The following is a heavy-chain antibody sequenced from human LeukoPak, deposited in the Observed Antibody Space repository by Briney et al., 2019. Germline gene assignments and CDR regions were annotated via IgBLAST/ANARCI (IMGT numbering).Heavy chain of an antibody. CDR3: ARDLSGPNYGMDV. CDR1: GYRFSCYY. CDR2: INPNSGDT. J-gene: IGHJ6*02. V-gene: IGHV1-2*06. Sequence: GASVKVSCKPSGYRFSCYYVHWVRQAPGQGLEWMGRINPNSGDTNSAQKFQGRVTMTRDTSVNTAYMELSRLRSDDTAVYFCARDLSGPNYGMDVWGQGTTVTVSS. D-gene: IGHD3-9*01.